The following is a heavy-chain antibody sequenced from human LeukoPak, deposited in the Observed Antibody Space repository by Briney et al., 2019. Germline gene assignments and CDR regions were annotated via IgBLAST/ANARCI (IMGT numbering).Heavy chain of an antibody. V-gene: IGHV1-69*04. CDR1: GGTFSSYA. CDR3: ARPKDTGAVAGIWVY. Sequence: GASVKVSCKASGGTFSSYAISWVRQAPGQGLEWMGRIIPILGIANYAQKFQGRVTITADKSTSTAYMELSSLRSEDTAVYYCARPKDTGAVAGIWVYWGQGTLVTVSS. D-gene: IGHD6-19*01. CDR2: IIPILGIA. J-gene: IGHJ4*02.